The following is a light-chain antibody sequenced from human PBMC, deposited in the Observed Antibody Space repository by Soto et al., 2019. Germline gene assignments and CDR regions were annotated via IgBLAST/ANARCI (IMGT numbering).Light chain of an antibody. CDR1: QSLLHSNGYNY. CDR2: LGS. Sequence: DMVMTQSPLSLPVTPGEPASISCRSSQSLLHSNGYNYLDWYLQKPGQSPQLLLYLGSNRGSGVPDRFSGSGSGTDFTLKISRVEAEDVGVYYCMQALQTPLTFGPGTKVDIK. CDR3: MQALQTPLT. V-gene: IGKV2-28*01. J-gene: IGKJ3*01.